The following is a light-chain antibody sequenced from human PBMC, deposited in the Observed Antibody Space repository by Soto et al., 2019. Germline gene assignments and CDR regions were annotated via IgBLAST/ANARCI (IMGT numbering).Light chain of an antibody. CDR2: VGTGGIVG. CDR3: GADHGSGSTGV. V-gene: IGLV9-49*01. J-gene: IGLJ3*02. Sequence: QLVLTQPPSASASLGASVTLTCTLSSGYSNYKVDWYQQRPGKGPRFVMRVGTGGIVGSKGDGIPDRFSVLGSGLNRYLTIRNIQEEDESDYHCGADHGSGSTGVFGGGTKVTVL. CDR1: SGYSNYK.